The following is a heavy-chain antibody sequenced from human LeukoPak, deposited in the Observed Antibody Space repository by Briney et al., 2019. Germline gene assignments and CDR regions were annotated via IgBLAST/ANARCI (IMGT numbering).Heavy chain of an antibody. J-gene: IGHJ3*02. D-gene: IGHD3-10*01. V-gene: IGHV4-39*07. CDR2: IYYSGST. CDR1: GGSISSSSYY. CDR3: ARVGLTGLGAFDI. Sequence: SETLFLTCTVSGGSISSSSYYWGWIRQPPGKGLEWIGSIYYSGSTYYNPSLKSRVTISVDTSKNQFSLKLSSVTAADTAVYYCARVGLTGLGAFDIWGQGTMVTVSS.